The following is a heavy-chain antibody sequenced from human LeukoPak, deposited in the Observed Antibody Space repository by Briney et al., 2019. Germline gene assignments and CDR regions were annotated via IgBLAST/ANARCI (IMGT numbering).Heavy chain of an antibody. CDR2: IYYSGST. Sequence: SETLSLTCTVSGGSISSYYWSWIRQPPGKGLEWIGYIYYSGSTNYNPSLKSRVTISVDTSKNQFSLKLSSVTAADTAVYYCARVVGDGYNLKSRDFDYWGQGTLVTVSS. CDR1: GGSISSYY. CDR3: ARVVGDGYNLKSRDFDY. D-gene: IGHD5-24*01. V-gene: IGHV4-59*01. J-gene: IGHJ4*02.